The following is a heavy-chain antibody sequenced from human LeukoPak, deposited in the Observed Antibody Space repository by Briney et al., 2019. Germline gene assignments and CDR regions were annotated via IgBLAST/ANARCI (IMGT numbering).Heavy chain of an antibody. J-gene: IGHJ6*02. Sequence: PGGSLRLSCAASGFTLSSYWMHWVRQAPGKGLVWVSRINSDGSNTIYADSVKGRFTISRDNAKSTLYLQMNSLRAEDTAVYYCARGPQRGAAANYYGMDVWGQGTTVTVSS. CDR2: INSDGSNT. CDR3: ARGPQRGAAANYYGMDV. D-gene: IGHD2-2*01. V-gene: IGHV3-74*01. CDR1: GFTLSSYW.